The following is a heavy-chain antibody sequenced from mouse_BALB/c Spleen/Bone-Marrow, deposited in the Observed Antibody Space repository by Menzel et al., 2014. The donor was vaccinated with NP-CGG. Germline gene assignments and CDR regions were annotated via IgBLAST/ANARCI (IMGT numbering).Heavy chain of an antibody. CDR1: GYTFSSFW. CDR3: ARTPGVLYYFDY. J-gene: IGHJ2*01. V-gene: IGHV1-9*01. CDR2: ILPESGSS. Sequence: QVQLQQSGAELMKPGASMKISCKASGYTFSSFWIEWVKQRPGHGLEWIGEILPESGSSNYNEKFKGKATLTADTSSNTVYMQLSSLTSEDSAVDYCARTPGVLYYFDYWGQGTPLTVSS.